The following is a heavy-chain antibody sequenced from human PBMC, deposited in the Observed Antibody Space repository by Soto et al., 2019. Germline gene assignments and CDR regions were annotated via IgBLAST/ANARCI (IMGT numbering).Heavy chain of an antibody. CDR1: GGSISSYY. V-gene: IGHV4-59*01. J-gene: IGHJ4*02. CDR3: ARVDSSGSYFDY. Sequence: QVQLQESVPGLVKPSETLSLTCTVSGGSISSYYWSWIRQPPGKGLEWIAYIYYTGSTNYNPSLKSRVTLSADTSKNQFSLKLISVTAADTAMYYCARVDSSGSYFDYWGQGTLVTVSS. CDR2: IYYTGST. D-gene: IGHD3-22*01.